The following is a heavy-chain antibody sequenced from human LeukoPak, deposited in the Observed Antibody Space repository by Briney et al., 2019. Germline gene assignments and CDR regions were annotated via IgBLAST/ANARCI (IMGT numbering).Heavy chain of an antibody. Sequence: GASVKVSCKASGYTFTGYYIHWVRQAPGQGLEWMGWINPHSGGTNYAQKFQGGVTMTRDTSITTAYMKLSSLRSDDTAVYYCARDVGEYCSSTNCYASHYWGQGTLVTVSS. CDR2: INPHSGGT. D-gene: IGHD2-2*01. V-gene: IGHV1-2*02. CDR1: GYTFTGYY. J-gene: IGHJ4*02. CDR3: ARDVGEYCSSTNCYASHY.